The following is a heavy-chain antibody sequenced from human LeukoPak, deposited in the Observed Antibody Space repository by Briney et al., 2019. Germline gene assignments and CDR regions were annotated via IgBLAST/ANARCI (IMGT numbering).Heavy chain of an antibody. CDR3: ASSVGIAATGTYDY. CDR2: IYPGDSDT. D-gene: IGHD6-13*01. V-gene: IGHV5-51*01. J-gene: IGHJ4*02. Sequence: RGESLKISCQGSGYTFSTYWIGWVRQLPGKGLESMGIIYPGDSDTRYSPSFQGQVTISADKSISTAYLQWSSLKASDTAMYYCASSVGIAATGTYDYWGQGTRVTGSS. CDR1: GYTFSTYW.